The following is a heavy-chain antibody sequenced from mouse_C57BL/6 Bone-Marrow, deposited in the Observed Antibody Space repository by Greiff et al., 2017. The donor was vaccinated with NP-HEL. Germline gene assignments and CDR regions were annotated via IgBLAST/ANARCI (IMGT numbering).Heavy chain of an antibody. CDR2: ISSGSSTI. CDR3: ANPPWFAY. V-gene: IGHV5-17*01. CDR1: GFTFSDYG. Sequence: EVQLQESGGGLVKPGGSLKLSCAASGFTFSDYGMHWVRQAPEKGLEWVAYISSGSSTIYYADTVKGRFTISRDNAKNTLFLQMTSLRSEDTAMYYCANPPWFAYWGQGTLVTVSA. J-gene: IGHJ3*01.